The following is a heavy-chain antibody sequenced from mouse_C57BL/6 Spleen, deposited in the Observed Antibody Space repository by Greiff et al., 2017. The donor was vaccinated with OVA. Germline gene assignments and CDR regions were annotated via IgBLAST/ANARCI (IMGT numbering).Heavy chain of an antibody. Sequence: EVQRVESGPGLVKPSQSLSLTCYVTGYSITSGYYWNWIRQFPGNKLEWMGSIRYDGSNNYNPSLKNRISITRDTAKNQILLKLNSVTTEDTATDYCARDLPPGYWGQGTTLTVSS. CDR2: IRYDGSN. V-gene: IGHV3-6*01. J-gene: IGHJ2*01. D-gene: IGHD5-5*01. CDR3: ARDLPPGY. CDR1: GYSITSGYY.